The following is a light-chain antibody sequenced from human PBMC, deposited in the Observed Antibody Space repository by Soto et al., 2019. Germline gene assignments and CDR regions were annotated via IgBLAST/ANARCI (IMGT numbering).Light chain of an antibody. CDR2: DAS. J-gene: IGKJ1*01. CDR1: QSVSSY. CDR3: QQYNNWPPTWT. V-gene: IGKV3D-15*01. Sequence: EIGLTQSPATLSLSQGERATLSCRASQSVSSYLAWYQQKPGQAPRLLIYDASNRATGTPDRFSGSGSGTEFTLTISSLQSEDFAVYYCQQYNNWPPTWTFGQGTKVDIK.